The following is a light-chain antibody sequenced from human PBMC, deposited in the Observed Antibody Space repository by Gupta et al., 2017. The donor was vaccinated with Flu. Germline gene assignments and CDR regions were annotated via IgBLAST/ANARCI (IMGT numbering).Light chain of an antibody. J-gene: IGKJ4*01. CDR2: DAS. CDR3: QQYDFIPLT. V-gene: IGKV1-33*01. Sequence: DIQLTQSPSSLSASVGDRVTITCRASQDVTDYLNWYQQKPGKAPKLLIYDASNLREGVPLRLSGSGSGTHFTLTIASLQPEDIATYFCQQYDFIPLTFGGGTKVE. CDR1: QDVTDY.